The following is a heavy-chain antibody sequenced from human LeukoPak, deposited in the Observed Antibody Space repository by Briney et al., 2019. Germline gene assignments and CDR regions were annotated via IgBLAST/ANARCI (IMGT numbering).Heavy chain of an antibody. CDR1: GFTFTSYG. Sequence: GGSLRLSCVVSGFTFTSYGVHWVRQAPGKGLEWVAFIRHDGSYKDYADSVKGRFTISRDNSKDTLYLQMNSLRAEDTAVYYCAKSPWNGKFRAYFDYWGQGTLVTVSS. CDR3: AKSPWNGKFRAYFDY. V-gene: IGHV3-30*02. CDR2: IRHDGSYK. J-gene: IGHJ4*02. D-gene: IGHD1-1*01.